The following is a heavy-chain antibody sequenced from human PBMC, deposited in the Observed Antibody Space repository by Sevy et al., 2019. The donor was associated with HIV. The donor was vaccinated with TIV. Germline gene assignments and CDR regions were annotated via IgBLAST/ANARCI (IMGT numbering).Heavy chain of an antibody. Sequence: ASVKVSCKASGGTFSSYAISWVRQAPGQGLEWMGGIIPIFGTANYAQKFQGRVTITADESTSTAYMERSSLRSEDTAVYYCAGGGELSSPFDYWGQGTLVTVSS. V-gene: IGHV1-69*13. J-gene: IGHJ4*02. CDR3: AGGGELSSPFDY. CDR1: GGTFSSYA. CDR2: IIPIFGTA. D-gene: IGHD3-16*02.